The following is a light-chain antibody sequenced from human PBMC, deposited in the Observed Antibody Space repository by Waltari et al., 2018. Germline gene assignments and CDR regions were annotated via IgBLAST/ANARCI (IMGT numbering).Light chain of an antibody. CDR3: QQFENWPYT. CDR2: GAS. Sequence: EIVMTQLPATLAVSPGDTATLSCWASQTISTTIAWYQQQPGQAPKFLIYGASVRAPGIPARFSGSGSGTEYTLTIAGLQSEDFAVYYCQQFENWPYTFGQGTKLEIK. J-gene: IGKJ2*01. V-gene: IGKV3-15*01. CDR1: QTISTT.